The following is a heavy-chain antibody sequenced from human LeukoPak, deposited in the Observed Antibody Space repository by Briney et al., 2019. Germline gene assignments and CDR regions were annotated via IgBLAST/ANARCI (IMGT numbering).Heavy chain of an antibody. J-gene: IGHJ6*03. CDR1: GFTFSSYG. CDR2: ISGTGGTT. CDR3: AKNGDRGAYCSGGSCYPYYYYYMDV. D-gene: IGHD2-15*01. Sequence: GGSLRLSCAASGFTFSSYGMSWVRQAPGKGLEWVSAISGTGGTTYYADSVKGRFTISRDNSKNTLYLQMNSLRAEDTAVYYCAKNGDRGAYCSGGSCYPYYYYYMDVWGKGTTVTVSS. V-gene: IGHV3-23*01.